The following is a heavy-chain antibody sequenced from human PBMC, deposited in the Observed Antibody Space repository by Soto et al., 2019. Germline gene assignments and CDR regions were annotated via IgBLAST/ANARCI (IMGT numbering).Heavy chain of an antibody. D-gene: IGHD6-19*01. V-gene: IGHV2-5*02. Sequence: QITLKESGPTLVKPTQTLTLTCTFSGFSLSTSGVGVGWIRQPPVKALEWLALIYWDDDKSYSPSPRSRLTITKHTTKNQVDLTMTNMNPVNTATYYCAHRPRGVAVADRFDPWGPGTLVTVSS. CDR3: AHRPRGVAVADRFDP. J-gene: IGHJ5*02. CDR2: IYWDDDK. CDR1: GFSLSTSGVG.